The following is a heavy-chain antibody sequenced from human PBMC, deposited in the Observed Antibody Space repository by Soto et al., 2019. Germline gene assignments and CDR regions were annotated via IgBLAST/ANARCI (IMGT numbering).Heavy chain of an antibody. J-gene: IGHJ3*02. CDR1: GFTVSSNY. D-gene: IGHD3-9*01. Sequence: GGSLRLSCAASGFTVSSNYMSWVRQAPGKGLEWVSVIYSGGSTYYADSVKGRFTISRDNSKNTLYLQMNSLRAEDTAVYYCARDGTYYDILTGYYRNGAFDIWGQGTMVTVSS. CDR2: IYSGGST. V-gene: IGHV3-66*01. CDR3: ARDGTYYDILTGYYRNGAFDI.